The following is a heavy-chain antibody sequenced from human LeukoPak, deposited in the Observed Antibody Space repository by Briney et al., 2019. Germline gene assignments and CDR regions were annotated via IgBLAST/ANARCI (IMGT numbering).Heavy chain of an antibody. CDR3: ARVRGSYSVDY. J-gene: IGHJ4*02. CDR2: ISNTGSTT. V-gene: IGHV3-11*04. D-gene: IGHD1-26*01. Sequence: GGSLRLSCAASGFTFSDYYMSWIRQAPGKGLEWVSYISNTGSTTHYADSVKGRFTISRDNAKNSLHLQMNSLRAEDTAVYYCARVRGSYSVDYWGQGTLVTASS. CDR1: GFTFSDYY.